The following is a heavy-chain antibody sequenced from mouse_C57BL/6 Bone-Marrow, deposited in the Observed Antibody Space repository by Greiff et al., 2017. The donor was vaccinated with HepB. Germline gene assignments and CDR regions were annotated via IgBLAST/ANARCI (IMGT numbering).Heavy chain of an antibody. D-gene: IGHD2-4*01. Sequence: QVQLKQSGAELARPGASVKLSCKASGYTFTSYGISWVKQRTGQGLEWIGEIYPRSGNTYYNEKFKGKATLTADKSSSTAYMELRSLTSEDSAVYFCARGDYPPRFAYWGQGTLVTVSA. J-gene: IGHJ3*01. CDR3: ARGDYPPRFAY. CDR2: IYPRSGNT. CDR1: GYTFTSYG. V-gene: IGHV1-81*01.